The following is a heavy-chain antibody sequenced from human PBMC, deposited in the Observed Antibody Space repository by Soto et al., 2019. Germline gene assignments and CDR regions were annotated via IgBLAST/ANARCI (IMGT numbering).Heavy chain of an antibody. Sequence: SETLSLTCTVSGGSISSSSYYWGWIRQPPGKGLEWIGYIYYSGSTNYNPSLKSRVTISVDTSKNQFSLKLSSVTAADTAVYYCARVWGGAFDIWGKGTMVTVSS. CDR3: ARVWGGAFDI. CDR2: IYYSGST. D-gene: IGHD3-10*01. CDR1: GGSISSSSYY. J-gene: IGHJ3*02. V-gene: IGHV4-61*05.